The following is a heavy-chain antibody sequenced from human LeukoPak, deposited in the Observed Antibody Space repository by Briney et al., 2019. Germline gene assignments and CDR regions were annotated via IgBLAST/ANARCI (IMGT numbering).Heavy chain of an antibody. D-gene: IGHD2-15*01. CDR2: IKHDGSED. J-gene: IGHJ4*02. CDR1: EFSVGSNY. Sequence: TGGSLRLSCAASEFSVGSNYMTWVRQAPGKGLEWVANIKHDGSEDYYLDSVKGRLTISRDNAKSSMWLQMNSLRDEDTAVYYCARDQTPFYWGQGSLVTVSS. CDR3: ARDQTPFY. V-gene: IGHV3-7*01.